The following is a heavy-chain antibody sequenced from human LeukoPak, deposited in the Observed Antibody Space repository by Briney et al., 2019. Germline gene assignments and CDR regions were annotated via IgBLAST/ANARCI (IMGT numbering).Heavy chain of an antibody. CDR1: GGSISSYY. V-gene: IGHV4-59*08. CDR3: ATQIYYSTYWYFDL. CDR2: IYYSGST. Sequence: SETLSLTCTVSGGSISSYYWSWIRQPPGKGLEWIGYIYYSGSTNYNPSLKSRVTISVDTSKNQFSLKLSSVTAADTGVYYCATQIYYSTYWYFDLWGRGTLVTVSS. D-gene: IGHD3-3*01. J-gene: IGHJ2*01.